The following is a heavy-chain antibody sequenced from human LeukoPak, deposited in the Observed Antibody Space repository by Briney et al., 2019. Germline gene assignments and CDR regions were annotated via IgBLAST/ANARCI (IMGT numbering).Heavy chain of an antibody. D-gene: IGHD3-10*02. V-gene: IGHV3-11*06. CDR3: AELGITMIGGV. J-gene: IGHJ6*04. CDR2: ISSSSSYI. Sequence: GGSLRLSCAASGFTFSDYYMSWIRQAPGKGLEWVSSISSSSSYIYCADSVKGRFTISRDNAKNSLYLQMNSLRAEDTAVYYCAELGITMIGGVWGKGTTVTISS. CDR1: GFTFSDYY.